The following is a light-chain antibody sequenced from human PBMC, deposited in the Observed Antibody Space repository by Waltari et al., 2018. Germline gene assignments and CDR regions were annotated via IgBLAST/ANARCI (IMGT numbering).Light chain of an antibody. CDR2: DVT. CDR1: STDVGGYNY. V-gene: IGLV2-11*01. Sequence: SVSGSLGQSVAISCTGTSTDVGGYNYVSWYQQHPGKAPKIIIYDVTKRPSGVPDEFSGSKSGNTASLTISGLQPEHEANYYCFSYAGSDTYVFGTGTEVTVL. J-gene: IGLJ1*01. CDR3: FSYAGSDTYV.